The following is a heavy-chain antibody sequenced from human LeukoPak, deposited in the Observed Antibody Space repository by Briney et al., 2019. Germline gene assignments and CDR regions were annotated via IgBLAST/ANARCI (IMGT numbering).Heavy chain of an antibody. CDR2: INHSGST. CDR3: AKDMGGIDEQWLVLFSY. V-gene: IGHV4-34*01. J-gene: IGHJ4*02. CDR1: GGSFSGYY. Sequence: PSETLSLTCAVYGGSFSGYYWSWIRQPPGKGLEWIGEINHSGSTNYNPPLKSRVTISVDTSKNQFSLKLSSVTAADTAVYYCAKDMGGIDEQWLVLFSYWGQGTLVTVSS. D-gene: IGHD6-19*01.